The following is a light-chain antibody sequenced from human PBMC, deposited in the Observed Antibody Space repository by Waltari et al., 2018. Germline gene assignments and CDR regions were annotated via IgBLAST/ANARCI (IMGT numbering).Light chain of an antibody. Sequence: QSALTQPPSASGSPGQSVTISCTGTSSDVGGYDYVSWYQQHPGKAPKLIIFEVNKLASGGLDRFSGSKSGNTASLTIYGLQPEDEADYYCSSYAGSNKFVVFGGGTKLTVL. CDR2: EVN. J-gene: IGLJ2*01. CDR3: SSYAGSNKFVV. CDR1: SSDVGGYDY. V-gene: IGLV2-8*01.